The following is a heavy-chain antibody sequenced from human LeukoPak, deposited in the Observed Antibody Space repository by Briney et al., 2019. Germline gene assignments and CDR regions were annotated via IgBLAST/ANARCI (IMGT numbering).Heavy chain of an antibody. Sequence: ASVKVSRKASVGTFSSYAISWVRQAPGQGLEWVGGSIPIFGTANNAQKLQGRVTMTTDTSTSTAYMELRSLRADDTAVYCGAREGGFGELGAFDIWGQGTMVTVSS. CDR2: SIPIFGTA. V-gene: IGHV1-69*05. D-gene: IGHD3-10*01. J-gene: IGHJ3*02. CDR3: AREGGFGELGAFDI. CDR1: VGTFSSYA.